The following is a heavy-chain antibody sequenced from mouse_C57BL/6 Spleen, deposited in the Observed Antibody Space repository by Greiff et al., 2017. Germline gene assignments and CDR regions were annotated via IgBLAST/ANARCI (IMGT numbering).Heavy chain of an antibody. CDR2: ISYDGSN. Sequence: EVQLQQSGPGLVKPSQSLSLTCSVTGYSITSGYYWNWIRQFPGNKLEWMGYISYDGSNNYNPSLKNRISITRDTSKNQFCLKLNSVTTEDTATYYCASGTGYFDYWGQGTTLTVSS. CDR3: ASGTGYFDY. J-gene: IGHJ2*01. CDR1: GYSITSGYY. V-gene: IGHV3-6*01. D-gene: IGHD4-1*01.